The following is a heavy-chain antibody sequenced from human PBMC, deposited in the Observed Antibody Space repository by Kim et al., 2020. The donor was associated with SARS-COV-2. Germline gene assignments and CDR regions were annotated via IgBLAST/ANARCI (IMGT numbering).Heavy chain of an antibody. CDR1: GGTFSSYA. D-gene: IGHD2-2*01. CDR3: ARPEDLVVVPAYLAAYYYYGMDV. CDR2: IIPIFGTA. V-gene: IGHV1-69*13. Sequence: SVKVSCKASGGTFSSYAISWVRQAPGQGLEWMGGIIPIFGTANYAQKFQGRVTITADESTSTAYMELSSLRSEDTAVYYCARPEDLVVVPAYLAAYYYYGMDVWGQGTTVTVSS. J-gene: IGHJ6*02.